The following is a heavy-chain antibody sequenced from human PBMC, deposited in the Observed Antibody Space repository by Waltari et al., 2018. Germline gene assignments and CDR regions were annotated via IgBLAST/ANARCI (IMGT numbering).Heavy chain of an antibody. J-gene: IGHJ4*02. CDR2: SSWDGRSK. CDR3: GVHCSRTSCLVDY. V-gene: IGHV3-43D*04. D-gene: IGHD2-2*01. Sequence: EVQLVESGGVVVQPGGSLRLSCAASGFTFDDYAMHWVRQAPGKGLEWVCLSSWDGRSKYYAESVNGRFNHCRDHRKNSPYLQMERLRAEDTAFDFCGVHCSRTSCLVDYWAQGTLVTVSS. CDR1: GFTFDDYA.